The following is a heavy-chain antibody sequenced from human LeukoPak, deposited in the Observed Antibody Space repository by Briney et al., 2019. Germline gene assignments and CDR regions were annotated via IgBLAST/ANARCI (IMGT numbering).Heavy chain of an antibody. Sequence: GRSLRLSCAASGFTFDDYAMHWVRQAPGKGLEWVSGISWNSGSIGHADSVKGRFTISRDNAKNSLYLQMNSLRAEDTALYYCAKDMRSAVAATFDYWGQGTLVTVSS. CDR1: GFTFDDYA. D-gene: IGHD6-19*01. CDR2: ISWNSGSI. J-gene: IGHJ4*02. CDR3: AKDMRSAVAATFDY. V-gene: IGHV3-9*01.